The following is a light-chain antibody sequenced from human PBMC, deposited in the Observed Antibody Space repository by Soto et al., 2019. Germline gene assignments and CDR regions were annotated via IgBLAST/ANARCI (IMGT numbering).Light chain of an antibody. CDR3: QQYNDWYT. Sequence: IVMTQSPATLSVSPGQRATLSCRASLSVSSNLAWYQHKPGQAPRLLIYGASTRATGIPARFSGSGSGTDFTLTINSLQSEDFAVYYCQQYNDWYTFGQGTKVDIK. V-gene: IGKV3-15*01. J-gene: IGKJ2*01. CDR1: LSVSSN. CDR2: GAS.